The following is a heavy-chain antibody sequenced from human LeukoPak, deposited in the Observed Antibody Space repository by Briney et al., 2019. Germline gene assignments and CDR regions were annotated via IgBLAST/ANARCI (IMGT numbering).Heavy chain of an antibody. V-gene: IGHV4-34*01. CDR1: GGSISGYY. J-gene: IGHJ4*02. D-gene: IGHD2-21*02. CDR2: INHSGST. CDR3: ARGETGVVTAVYYFDY. Sequence: SETLSLTCTVSGGSISGYYWSWIRQPPGKGLEWIGEINHSGSTSYNPSLKSRVTISVDTSKNQFSLKLSSVTAADTAVYYCARGETGVVTAVYYFDYWGQGTLVTVSS.